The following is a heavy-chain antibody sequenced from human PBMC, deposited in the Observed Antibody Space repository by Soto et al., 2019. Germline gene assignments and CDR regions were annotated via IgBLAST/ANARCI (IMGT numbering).Heavy chain of an antibody. Sequence: GGSLRLSCTTSGFTFSTYGLHWVRQAPGKGLEWVAVIWFDGSKKYYAESVEGRFTISRDDSKSTLYLQMNSLRGDDTATYYCARDSGTVTPDFDNWGQGTLVTVSS. V-gene: IGHV3-33*01. D-gene: IGHD3-10*01. CDR2: IWFDGSKK. J-gene: IGHJ4*02. CDR3: ARDSGTVTPDFDN. CDR1: GFTFSTYG.